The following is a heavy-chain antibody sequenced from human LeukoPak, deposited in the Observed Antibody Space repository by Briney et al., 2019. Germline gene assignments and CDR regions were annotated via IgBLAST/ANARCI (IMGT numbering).Heavy chain of an antibody. J-gene: IGHJ4*02. CDR2: ISGSGCST. Sequence: PGGSLRLPCAASGFTFSSYAMSWVRQAPGKGLEWVSAISGSGCSTYYADSVKGRFTISRDNSKNTLYLQMNSLRAEDTAVYYCAKGSSGTAMVVYYFDYWGQGTLVTVSS. CDR3: AKGSSGTAMVVYYFDY. CDR1: GFTFSSYA. V-gene: IGHV3-23*01. D-gene: IGHD5-18*01.